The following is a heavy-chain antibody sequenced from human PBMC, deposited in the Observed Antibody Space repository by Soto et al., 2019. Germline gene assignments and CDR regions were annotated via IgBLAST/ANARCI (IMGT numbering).Heavy chain of an antibody. CDR3: TTYCSAGSCYEGLFGY. CDR1: GFTFSGSA. D-gene: IGHD2-15*01. CDR2: VRSKANNYAT. Sequence: GGSLRLSCAASGFTFSGSAIHWVRQASGKGLEWVGRVRSKANNYATAYAASVKGRFTISRDDSNNTAYLQVKSLKSEDTAVYYCTTYCSAGSCYEGLFGYWGQGTPVTVSS. V-gene: IGHV3-73*01. J-gene: IGHJ4*02.